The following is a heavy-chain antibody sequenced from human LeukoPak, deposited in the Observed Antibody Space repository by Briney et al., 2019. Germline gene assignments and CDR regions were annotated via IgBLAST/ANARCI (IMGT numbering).Heavy chain of an antibody. CDR1: GGSISSYY. CDR3: ARRRVDILTYNWFDP. D-gene: IGHD3-9*01. CDR2: IYYSAST. J-gene: IGHJ5*02. Sequence: SETLSLTCTVSGGSISSYYWSWIRQPPGKGLEWIGYIYYSASTNYNPSLKSRVTISVDTSKNQFSLKLSSVTAADTAVYYCARRRVDILTYNWFDPWGQGTLVTVSS. V-gene: IGHV4-59*08.